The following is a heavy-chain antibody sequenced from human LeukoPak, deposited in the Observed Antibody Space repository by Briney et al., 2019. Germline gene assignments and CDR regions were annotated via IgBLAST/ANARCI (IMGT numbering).Heavy chain of an antibody. D-gene: IGHD4-23*01. Sequence: SETLSLTCTVSGGSISSHYWSWIRQPPGKGLEWIGYIYYSGSTNYNPSLKSRVTISVDTSKNQFSLKLSSVTAADTAVYYCARDSSRAVVTPSSYWYFDLWGRGTLVTVSS. CDR1: GGSISSHY. J-gene: IGHJ2*01. CDR3: ARDSSRAVVTPSSYWYFDL. CDR2: IYYSGST. V-gene: IGHV4-59*11.